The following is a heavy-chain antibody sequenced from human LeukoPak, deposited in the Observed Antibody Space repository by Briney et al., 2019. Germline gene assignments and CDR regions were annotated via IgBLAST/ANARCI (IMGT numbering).Heavy chain of an antibody. V-gene: IGHV1-69*04. J-gene: IGHJ5*02. CDR3: ARVSPMGRGYSGYDYWFAP. CDR1: GGTFSSYA. CDR2: SIPILGIA. D-gene: IGHD5-12*01. Sequence: GSSVKVSCKASGGTFSSYAISWVRQAPGQGLEWMGRSIPILGIANYAQKFQGRVTITADKSTSTAYMELSSLRSEDTAVYYYARVSPMGRGYSGYDYWFAPWGQGTLVTVSS.